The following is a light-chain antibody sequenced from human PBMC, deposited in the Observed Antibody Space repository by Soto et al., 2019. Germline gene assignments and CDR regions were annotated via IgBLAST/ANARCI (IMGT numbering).Light chain of an antibody. J-gene: IGKJ5*01. CDR2: AVS. V-gene: IGKV1-9*01. CDR1: QGIESS. Sequence: ILLTQYTSSLSASVGDRVTITCRASQGIESSFAWYQRKPLKAPKLLIYAVSCWQSGAPSRFSGSRSGTDFTLTISSLHPEDFAPYYCQELHDYPITYAQGRLLEVK. CDR3: QELHDYPIT.